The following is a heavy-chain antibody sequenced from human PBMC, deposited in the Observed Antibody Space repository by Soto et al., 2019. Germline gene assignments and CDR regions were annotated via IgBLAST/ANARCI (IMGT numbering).Heavy chain of an antibody. J-gene: IGHJ4*02. Sequence: GESLKISCKGSGYSFTNYWISWVRQMPGKGLEWMGRIDPSDSYTNYSPSFQGHVTISADKSISTAYLQWSSLKASDTAMYYCARHQDIVATMGYWGQGTLVTVSS. CDR2: IDPSDSYT. V-gene: IGHV5-10-1*01. CDR1: GYSFTNYW. D-gene: IGHD5-12*01. CDR3: ARHQDIVATMGY.